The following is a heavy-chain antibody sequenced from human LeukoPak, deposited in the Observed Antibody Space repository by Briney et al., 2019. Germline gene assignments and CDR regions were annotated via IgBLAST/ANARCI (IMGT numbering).Heavy chain of an antibody. V-gene: IGHV3-48*03. Sequence: GGSLRLSCAASGFTFNSYEINWVRQAPGKGLEWVSYISSSGSTKYYADSVKGRFTISRDNAKNSLYLQMNSLRAEDTAVYYCARHLSGVTGYTYGRGIDYWGQGTLVTVSS. J-gene: IGHJ4*02. CDR2: ISSSGSTK. CDR3: ARHLSGVTGYTYGRGIDY. CDR1: GFTFNSYE. D-gene: IGHD5-18*01.